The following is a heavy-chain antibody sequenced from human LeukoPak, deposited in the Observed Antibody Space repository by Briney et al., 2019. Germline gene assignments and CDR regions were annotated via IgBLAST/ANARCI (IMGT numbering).Heavy chain of an antibody. Sequence: GRSLRLSCAASGFTFSSYGMHWVRRAPGKGLEGVSSISANGGETHYADSVKGRFTISRDNSKNTLYLQINNPRVEDTAVYYCAKRYYDFPLDYWGQGTLVTVSS. D-gene: IGHD3-3*01. V-gene: IGHV3-23*01. CDR3: AKRYYDFPLDY. CDR2: ISANGGET. CDR1: GFTFSSYG. J-gene: IGHJ4*02.